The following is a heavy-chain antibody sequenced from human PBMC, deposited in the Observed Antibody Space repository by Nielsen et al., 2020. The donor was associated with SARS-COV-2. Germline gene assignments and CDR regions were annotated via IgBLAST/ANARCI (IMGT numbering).Heavy chain of an antibody. CDR3: ARQQWLSSFDY. D-gene: IGHD6-19*01. Sequence: GGSLRLSCAASGFTFSDYYMSWIRQAPGKGLEWVSYISSSGSTIYYADSVKGQFTISRDNAKNSLYLQMNSLRAEDTAVYYCARQQWLSSFDYWGQGTLVTVSS. J-gene: IGHJ4*02. CDR1: GFTFSDYY. V-gene: IGHV3-11*01. CDR2: ISSSGSTI.